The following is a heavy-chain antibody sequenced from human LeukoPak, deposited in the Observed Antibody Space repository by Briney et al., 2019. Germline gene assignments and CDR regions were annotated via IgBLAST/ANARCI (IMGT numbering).Heavy chain of an antibody. J-gene: IGHJ4*02. CDR3: ASDTDDYSNVY. CDR1: GGSFSGYY. V-gene: IGHV4-34*01. D-gene: IGHD4-11*01. Sequence: SETLSLTCAVYGGSFSGYYWGWIRQPPGKGLEWIGEINHSGSTNYNPSLKSRVTISVDTSKNQFSLKLSSVTAADTAVYYRASDTDDYSNVYWGQGTLVTVSS. CDR2: INHSGST.